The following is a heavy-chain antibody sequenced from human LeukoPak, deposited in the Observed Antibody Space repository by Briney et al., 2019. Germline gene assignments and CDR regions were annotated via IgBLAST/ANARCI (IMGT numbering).Heavy chain of an antibody. CDR3: AKDRYKWEGSDY. CDR1: GFTFSSYG. V-gene: IGHV3-30*02. CDR2: IRYDGSNK. J-gene: IGHJ4*02. Sequence: GGSLRLSCAASGFTFSSYGMHWVRQAPGKGLEWVAFIRYDGSNKYYADSVKGRFTISRDNSKNTLYLQMNSLRAEDTAVYYCAKDRYKWEGSDYWGQGTLVTVSS. D-gene: IGHD1-20*01.